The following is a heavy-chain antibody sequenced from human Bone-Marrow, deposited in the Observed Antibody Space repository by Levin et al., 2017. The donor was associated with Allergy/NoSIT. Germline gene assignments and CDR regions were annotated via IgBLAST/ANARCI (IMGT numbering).Heavy chain of an antibody. Sequence: GGSLRLSCAASGFTFRDHYMDWVRQAPGKGLEWVGRIRIKANRFTTDYAASVRGRFSISRDDAKNSVFLQMNSLKTDDTAAYYCARVPIIPKSTAYTPKYYDSWGPGTLVTVSS. V-gene: IGHV3-72*01. CDR2: IRIKANRFTT. CDR1: GFTFRDHY. D-gene: IGHD3-16*01. CDR3: ARVPIIPKSTAYTPKYYDS. J-gene: IGHJ4*02.